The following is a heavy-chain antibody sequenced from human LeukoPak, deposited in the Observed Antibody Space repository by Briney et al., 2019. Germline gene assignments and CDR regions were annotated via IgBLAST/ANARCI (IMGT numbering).Heavy chain of an antibody. CDR2: INHSGST. J-gene: IGHJ4*02. D-gene: IGHD5-18*01. CDR1: GGSFSGYY. CDR3: ARMVQLWLPFDY. Sequence: PSETLSLTCAVYGGSFSGYYWSWIRQPPGKGLEWIGEINHSGSTNYNPSLKSRVTISVDTSKNQFSLKLSSVTAADTAVYYCARMVQLWLPFDYWGQGTLVTVSS. V-gene: IGHV4-34*01.